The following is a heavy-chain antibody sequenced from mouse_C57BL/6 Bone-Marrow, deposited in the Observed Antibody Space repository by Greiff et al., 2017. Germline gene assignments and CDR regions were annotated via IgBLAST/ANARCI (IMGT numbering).Heavy chain of an antibody. CDR3: ARAHSFDY. CDR2: IYPGSGNT. J-gene: IGHJ2*01. V-gene: IGHV1-76*01. CDR1: GYTFTDYY. Sequence: QVQLQQSGAELVRPGASVKLSCKASGYTFTDYYINWVKQRPGQGLEWIARIYPGSGNTYYNEKFKGKATLTAEKSSSPAYMQLSSLTSEDSAVYFCARAHSFDYWGQGTTLTVSS.